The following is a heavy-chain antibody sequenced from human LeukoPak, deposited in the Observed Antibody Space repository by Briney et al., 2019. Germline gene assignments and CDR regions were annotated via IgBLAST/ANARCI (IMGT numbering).Heavy chain of an antibody. CDR2: IRSKTDGGTA. CDR3: TGNYYGSGSYADFDY. J-gene: IGHJ4*02. V-gene: IGHV3-15*01. Sequence: PGGSLRLSCAASGFTFSNAWMNWVRQAPGKGLDWVGRIRSKTDGGTADYAAPVKGRFTISRDDSKNTVYLQMNSLKTEDTAVYYCTGNYYGSGSYADFDYWGQGTLVTVSS. CDR1: GFTFSNAW. D-gene: IGHD3-10*01.